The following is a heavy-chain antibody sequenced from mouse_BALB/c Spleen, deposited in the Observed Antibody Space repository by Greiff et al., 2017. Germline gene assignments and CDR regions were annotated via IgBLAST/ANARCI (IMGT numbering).Heavy chain of an antibody. Sequence: EVKVVESGGGLVQPGGSRKLSCAASGFTFSSFGMHWVRQAPEKGLEWVAYISSGSSTIYYADTVKGRFTISRDNPKNTLFLQMTSLRSEDTAMYYCARLIYYYGRGYAMDYWGQGTSVTVSS. CDR2: ISSGSSTI. V-gene: IGHV5-17*02. D-gene: IGHD1-1*01. CDR1: GFTFSSFG. CDR3: ARLIYYYGRGYAMDY. J-gene: IGHJ4*01.